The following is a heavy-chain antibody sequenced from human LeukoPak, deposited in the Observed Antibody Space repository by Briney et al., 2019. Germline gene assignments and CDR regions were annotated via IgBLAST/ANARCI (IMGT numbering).Heavy chain of an antibody. CDR2: INPSGGST. D-gene: IGHD3-22*01. CDR3: ARPLRGFYDSSGYYFLEAFDI. CDR1: GYTFTSYY. V-gene: IGHV1-46*01. Sequence: ASVKVSCKASGYTFTSYYMHWVRQAPGQGLEWMGIINPSGGSTSYAQKFQGRVTMTRDMSTSTVYMELSSLRSEDTAVYYCARPLRGFYDSSGYYFLEAFDIWGQGTMVTVSS. J-gene: IGHJ3*02.